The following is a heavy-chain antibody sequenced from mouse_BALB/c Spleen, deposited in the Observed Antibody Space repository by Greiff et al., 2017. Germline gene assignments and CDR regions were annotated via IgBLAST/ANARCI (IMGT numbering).Heavy chain of an antibody. CDR2: INPYNDGT. Sequence: EVQLQQSGPELVKPGASVKMSCKASGYTFTSYFMHWVKQKPGQGLEWIGYINPYNDGTKYNEKFKGKATLTSDKSSSTAYMELSSLTSEDSAVYYCARYDGYYPYAMDYWGQGTSVTVSS. CDR3: ARYDGYYPYAMDY. V-gene: IGHV1-14*01. CDR1: GYTFTSYF. D-gene: IGHD2-3*01. J-gene: IGHJ4*01.